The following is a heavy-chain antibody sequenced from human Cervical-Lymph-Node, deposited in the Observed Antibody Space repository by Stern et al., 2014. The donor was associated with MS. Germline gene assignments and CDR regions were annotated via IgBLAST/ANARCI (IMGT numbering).Heavy chain of an antibody. D-gene: IGHD4-23*01. CDR2: ISSSSSYI. J-gene: IGHJ4*02. Sequence: EVQLLESGGGLVKPGGSLRLSCAASGFTFSSYSMNWVRQAPGKGLEWVSSISSSSSYIYYADSVKGRFTISRDNAKNSLYLQMNSLRAEDTAVYYCARASTVVTPTDHWGQGTLVTVSS. V-gene: IGHV3-21*01. CDR3: ARASTVVTPTDH. CDR1: GFTFSSYS.